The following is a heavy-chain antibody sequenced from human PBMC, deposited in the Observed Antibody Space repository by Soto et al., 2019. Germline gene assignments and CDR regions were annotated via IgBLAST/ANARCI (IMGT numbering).Heavy chain of an antibody. Sequence: GGSLRLSCAGSGFTFSSYCIHWVRQAPGKGLVWVSRISGDASSISYADSVKGRFTISRDNAKNTVYLQMNSLGPEDTAVYYCARVAFGDPGHWGPGT. J-gene: IGHJ4*02. V-gene: IGHV3-74*01. D-gene: IGHD3-10*01. CDR2: ISGDASSI. CDR1: GFTFSSYC. CDR3: ARVAFGDPGH.